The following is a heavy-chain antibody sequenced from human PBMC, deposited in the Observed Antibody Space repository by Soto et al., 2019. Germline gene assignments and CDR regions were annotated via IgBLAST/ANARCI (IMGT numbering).Heavy chain of an antibody. CDR2: INPNSGGT. Sequence: QVQLVQSGAEVKKPGASVKVSCKASGYTFTGYYMHWVRQAPGQGLEWMGWINPNSGGTNYAQKFQGWVTMTRDTAISNGLMEPRQVRSEGPGGYLRAREGGGGEGPKDYWGQGTLVTVSS. D-gene: IGHD3-16*01. CDR1: GYTFTGYY. V-gene: IGHV1-2*04. CDR3: AREGGGGEGPKDY. J-gene: IGHJ4*02.